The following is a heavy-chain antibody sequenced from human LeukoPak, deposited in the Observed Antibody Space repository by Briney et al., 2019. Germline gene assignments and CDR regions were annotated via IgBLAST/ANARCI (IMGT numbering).Heavy chain of an antibody. CDR3: ARREAQTWLVRDY. V-gene: IGHV3-21*01. CDR2: ISSSSSYI. D-gene: IGHD6-19*01. CDR1: GFTFSSYS. J-gene: IGHJ4*02. Sequence: GGSLRLSCAASGFTFSSYSMNWVRQAPGKGLDWVSSISSSSSYIYYADSVKGRFTISRDNAKNSLYLQMNSLRAEDTAVYYCARREAQTWLVRDYWGQGTLVTVSS.